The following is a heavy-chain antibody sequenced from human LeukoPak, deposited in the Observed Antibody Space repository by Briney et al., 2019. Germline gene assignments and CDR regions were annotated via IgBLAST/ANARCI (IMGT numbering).Heavy chain of an antibody. D-gene: IGHD3-22*01. V-gene: IGHV1-24*01. J-gene: IGHJ4*02. CDR3: ATAQYYYDSSGYYYFDY. CDR1: GYTLTELS. CDR2: FDPEDGET. Sequence: GASVKVSCKVSGYTLTELSMHWVRQAPGKGIEWMGGFDPEDGETIYAQKFQGRVTMTEDTSTDTAYMELSSLRSEDTAVYYCATAQYYYDSSGYYYFDYWGQGTLVTVSS.